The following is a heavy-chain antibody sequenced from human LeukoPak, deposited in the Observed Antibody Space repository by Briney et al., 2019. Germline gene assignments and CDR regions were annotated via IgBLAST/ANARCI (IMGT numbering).Heavy chain of an antibody. Sequence: PGGSLRLSCAASGFTFSSYWMSWVRQAPGKGLEWVASIKQDGSEKYYVDSVKGRFTISRDNAKNSLYLQMNSLRAEDTAVYYCARDPIGYCSSTSCSPRWGQGTLVTVSS. J-gene: IGHJ4*02. CDR1: GFTFSSYW. D-gene: IGHD2-2*01. V-gene: IGHV3-7*01. CDR2: IKQDGSEK. CDR3: ARDPIGYCSSTSCSPR.